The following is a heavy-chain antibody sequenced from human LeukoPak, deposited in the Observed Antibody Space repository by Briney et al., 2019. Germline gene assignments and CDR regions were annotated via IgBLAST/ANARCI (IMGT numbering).Heavy chain of an antibody. Sequence: SQTLSLTCTVSGGSISSGGYYWSWIRQHPGKGLEWIGYIYYSGSTYYNPSLKSRVTISVDTSKNQFSLKLSSVTAADTAVYYCAREAAVYGRVFDYWGQGTLVTVSS. CDR3: AREAAVYGRVFDY. CDR2: IYYSGST. D-gene: IGHD6-25*01. CDR1: GGSISSGGYY. J-gene: IGHJ4*02. V-gene: IGHV4-31*03.